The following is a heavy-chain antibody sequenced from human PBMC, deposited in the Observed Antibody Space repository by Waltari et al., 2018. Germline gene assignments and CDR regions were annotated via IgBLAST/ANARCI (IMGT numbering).Heavy chain of an antibody. Sequence: EVQLVQSGAEVKKPGESLKISCKGSGYSFTSYWIGWVRPMPGKGLEGMGIIYPGDSVTGFGPSFHGKVTIAADKSISTAYLQWSSLKASDTAMYYCARHRGDTAMSPFDYWGQGTLVTVSS. D-gene: IGHD5-18*01. J-gene: IGHJ4*02. CDR2: IYPGDSVT. CDR3: ARHRGDTAMSPFDY. CDR1: GYSFTSYW. V-gene: IGHV5-51*01.